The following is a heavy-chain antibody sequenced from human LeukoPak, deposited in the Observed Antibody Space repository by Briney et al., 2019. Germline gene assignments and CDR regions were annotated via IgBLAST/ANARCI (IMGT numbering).Heavy chain of an antibody. D-gene: IGHD2-21*02. CDR3: ARDQLPYCGGDCYSDY. V-gene: IGHV3-21*01. CDR2: ISSSSSYI. Sequence: GGSLRLSCAASGFTFSSYEMNWVRQAPGKGLEWVSSISSSSSYIYYADSVKGRFTISRDNAKNSLYLQMNSLRAEDTAVYYCARDQLPYCGGDCYSDYWGQGTLVTVSS. J-gene: IGHJ4*02. CDR1: GFTFSSYE.